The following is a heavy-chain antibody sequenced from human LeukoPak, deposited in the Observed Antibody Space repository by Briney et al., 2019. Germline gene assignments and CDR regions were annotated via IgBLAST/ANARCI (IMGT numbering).Heavy chain of an antibody. CDR3: AKDGYCGSATCYGWFDP. V-gene: IGHV3-30*04. CDR1: GFTLSSYA. Sequence: GGSLRLSCAVSGFTLSSYAMHWVRQAPGRGLEWVAVTAYDGSNEFHAVSMKGRFTISRDNSKNMLYLQMNSLTPEDTAVYYCAKDGYCGSATCYGWFDPWGQGTLVTVSS. J-gene: IGHJ5*02. D-gene: IGHD2-2*03. CDR2: TAYDGSNE.